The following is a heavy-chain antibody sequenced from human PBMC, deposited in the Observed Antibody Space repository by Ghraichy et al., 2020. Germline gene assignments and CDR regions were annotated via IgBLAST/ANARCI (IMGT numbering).Heavy chain of an antibody. CDR3: ARSPYCSGSSCFSNWFDP. V-gene: IGHV4-39*02. CDR1: GGSISGSSYY. D-gene: IGHD2-15*01. Sequence: SETLSLTCTVSGGSISGSSYYWGWIRQPPGKGLEWIGSIYYSGDTYYNPSLKSLVTISVDTSRNHFSLKLRSVTAADTALYSCARSPYCSGSSCFSNWFDPLGQGNLFTVFS. J-gene: IGHJ5*02. CDR2: IYYSGDT.